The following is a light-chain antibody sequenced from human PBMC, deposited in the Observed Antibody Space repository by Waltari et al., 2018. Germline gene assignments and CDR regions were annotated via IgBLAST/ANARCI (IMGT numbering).Light chain of an antibody. CDR2: GNN. Sequence: QSILTQPASVSGAPGQRVTISCTGSSSNIGAGYDLQWYQQLPGTAPKLLIYGNNNRPSWVPDRFSGSESGTSASLAITGLQVEDEADYYCQSYDSLSGSKVFGTGTKVTVL. CDR1: SSNIGAGYD. CDR3: QSYDSLSGSKV. V-gene: IGLV1-40*01. J-gene: IGLJ1*01.